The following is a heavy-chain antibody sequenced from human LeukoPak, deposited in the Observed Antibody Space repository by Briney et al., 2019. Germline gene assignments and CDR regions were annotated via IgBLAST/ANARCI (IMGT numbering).Heavy chain of an antibody. Sequence: GASVKVSCKASGGTFSSYAISWVRQAPGQGLEWLGGIIPIFGTANYAERFQGRVTITADESTSTAYMELSSLRSEDTAVYYCARGRQLLWFGELFPDYWGQGTLVTVSS. CDR1: GGTFSSYA. J-gene: IGHJ4*02. CDR3: ARGRQLLWFGELFPDY. CDR2: IIPIFGTA. D-gene: IGHD3-10*01. V-gene: IGHV1-69*01.